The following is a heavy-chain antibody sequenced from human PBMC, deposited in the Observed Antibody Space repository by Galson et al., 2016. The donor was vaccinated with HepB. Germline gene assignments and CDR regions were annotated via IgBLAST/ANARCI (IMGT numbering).Heavy chain of an antibody. CDR3: ARESGVGVAFDY. CDR2: MNPNSGDT. J-gene: IGHJ4*02. CDR1: GYTFTRYD. D-gene: IGHD6-19*01. V-gene: IGHV1-8*01. Sequence: SVKVSCKASGYTFTRYDINWVRQATGQGLEWMGRMNPNSGDTGCAQRFQGRVTMTRNSSMSTAYMELRSLRSDDTAIYYCARESGVGVAFDYWGQGTLVTVSS.